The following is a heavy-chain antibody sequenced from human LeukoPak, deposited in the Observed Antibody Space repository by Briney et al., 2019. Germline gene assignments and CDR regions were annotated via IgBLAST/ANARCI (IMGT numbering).Heavy chain of an antibody. CDR1: GGTFISYA. CDR2: IIPMLGTA. D-gene: IGHD2-15*01. Sequence: ASVEVSCKASGGTFISYAISWVRQAPGQGLEWMGRIIPMLGTANYLQKLQGRVTMTTDTSTSTAYMELRSLRAEDTAVYYCAREVVVASNWFDPWGQGTLVTVSS. V-gene: IGHV1-69*04. J-gene: IGHJ5*02. CDR3: AREVVVASNWFDP.